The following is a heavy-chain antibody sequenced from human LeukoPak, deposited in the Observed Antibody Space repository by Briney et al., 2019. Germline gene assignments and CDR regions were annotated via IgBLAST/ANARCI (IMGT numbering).Heavy chain of an antibody. CDR3: ATDFSTGIVDP. CDR1: GYTLTELS. CDR2: FDPEDGET. Sequence: ASVKVSCKVSGYTLTELSMHWVRQAPGKGREWMGGFDPEDGETIYAHPLQGRVTMNEDRSTNTAYWELSSLRSRDTAVYTFATDFSTGIVDPWGQGTLVTVSS. V-gene: IGHV1-24*01. J-gene: IGHJ5*02. D-gene: IGHD2/OR15-2a*01.